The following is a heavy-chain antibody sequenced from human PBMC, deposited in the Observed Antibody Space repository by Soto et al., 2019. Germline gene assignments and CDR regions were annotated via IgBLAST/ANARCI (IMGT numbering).Heavy chain of an antibody. Sequence: QVHLQESGPGLVKPSQTLSLTCTVSGGSISSGGYYWTWIRQYPGKGLEWIGYISYSEGTSYNPSLQSRVTISADTSEIQFSLRLNSVTAADTAVYFCARGDSTVTTVLDYWGQGTLVTVSS. J-gene: IGHJ4*02. D-gene: IGHD4-17*01. V-gene: IGHV4-31*03. CDR3: ARGDSTVTTVLDY. CDR2: ISYSEGT. CDR1: GGSISSGGYY.